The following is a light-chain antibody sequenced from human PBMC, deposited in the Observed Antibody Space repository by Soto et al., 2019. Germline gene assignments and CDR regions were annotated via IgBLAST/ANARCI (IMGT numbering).Light chain of an antibody. Sequence: EIVLTQSPGTLSLSPGDEATLSCKASQAVTSKFLAWYQQKPGQPPRLLILGASTRATGIPARFSGSGSGTEFTLTISSLQSEDFAVYYCQQYNNWPGTFGQGTKVDI. V-gene: IGKV3-15*01. CDR1: QAVTSKF. J-gene: IGKJ1*01. CDR3: QQYNNWPGT. CDR2: GAS.